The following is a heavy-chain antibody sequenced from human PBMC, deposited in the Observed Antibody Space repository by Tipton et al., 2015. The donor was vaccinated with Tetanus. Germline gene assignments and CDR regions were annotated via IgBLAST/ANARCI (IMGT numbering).Heavy chain of an antibody. D-gene: IGHD3-16*01. CDR3: ARWIGVIPVTGNDAFDV. Sequence: TLSLTCAVYGGSFSAYYWSWIRQSPGKGLEWIGEINEGGSTNYNPSLESRVSISVDTSKHRFSLKVNSVIAADTATYYCARWIGVIPVTGNDAFDVWGPGAMVTVSS. V-gene: IGHV4-34*01. CDR1: GGSFSAYY. J-gene: IGHJ3*01. CDR2: INEGGST.